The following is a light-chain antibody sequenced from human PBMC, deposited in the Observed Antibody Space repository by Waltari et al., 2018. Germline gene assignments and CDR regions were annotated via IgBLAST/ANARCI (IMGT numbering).Light chain of an antibody. V-gene: IGKV3-11*01. Sequence: VMTQSPATLSLSPGESATISCRTSQNVSSYLGWYQQKPGQAPRLLIYHVSNRDTGIPARFSGSGSGTDFTLTISSLEPEDFAVYYCHQRSDWPYTFGQGTKLEIK. CDR3: HQRSDWPYT. CDR1: QNVSSY. J-gene: IGKJ2*01. CDR2: HVS.